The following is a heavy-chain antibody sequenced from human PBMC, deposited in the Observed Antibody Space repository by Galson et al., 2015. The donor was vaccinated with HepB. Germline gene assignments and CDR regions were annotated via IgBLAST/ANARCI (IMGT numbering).Heavy chain of an antibody. V-gene: IGHV3-21*01. Sequence: SLRLSCAASGFTFSSYSMNWVRQAPGKGLEWVSSISSSSSYIYYADSVKGRFTISRDNAKNSLYLQMNSLRAEDTAVYYCARGRGTLRYFDWPLPGGDYWGQGTLVTVSS. J-gene: IGHJ4*02. CDR1: GFTFSSYS. CDR2: ISSSSSYI. CDR3: ARGRGTLRYFDWPLPGGDY. D-gene: IGHD3-9*01.